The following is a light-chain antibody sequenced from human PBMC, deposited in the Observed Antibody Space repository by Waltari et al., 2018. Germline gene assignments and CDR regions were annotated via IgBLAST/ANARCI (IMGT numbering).Light chain of an antibody. J-gene: IGLJ3*02. Sequence: QSVLTQAPSVSGAPGQRVTIPCTGSSSNIRAGYDVHWYQQLPGAAPKLLIYDNSNRPSGVPDRFSGSKSGTSASLAITGLQAEDEADYYCQSYDSGLSAPLFGGATKLTVL. CDR3: QSYDSGLSAPL. CDR2: DNS. V-gene: IGLV1-40*01. CDR1: SSNIRAGYD.